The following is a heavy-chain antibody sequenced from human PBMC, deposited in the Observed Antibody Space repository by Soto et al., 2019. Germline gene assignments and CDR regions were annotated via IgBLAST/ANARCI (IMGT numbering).Heavy chain of an antibody. CDR1: GDTFSTYS. D-gene: IGHD3-22*01. CDR2: IIPILGTP. J-gene: IGHJ4*02. V-gene: IGHV1-69*06. CDR3: ARERSRYERSGYYRPDY. Sequence: QVQLVQSGAEVKKPGSSVKVSCKASGDTFSTYSISWVRQAPGQGLEWLGGIIPILGTPRYAQRFQGRVTITADKSTSTAYMELSSLRSEDTAVYYCARERSRYERSGYYRPDYWGQGTLVTVSS.